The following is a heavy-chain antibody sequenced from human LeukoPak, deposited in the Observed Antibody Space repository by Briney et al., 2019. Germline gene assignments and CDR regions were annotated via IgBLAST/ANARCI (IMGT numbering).Heavy chain of an antibody. D-gene: IGHD5-18*01. J-gene: IGHJ4*02. CDR3: ARGLVRGYSYGLVSFDY. V-gene: IGHV1-69*06. Sequence: PVKVSCKASGGTFSSYAISWVRQAPGQGLEWMGGIIPIFGTANYAQKFQGRVTITADKSTSTAYMELSSLRSEDTAVYYCARGLVRGYSYGLVSFDYWGQGTLVTVSS. CDR2: IIPIFGTA. CDR1: GGTFSSYA.